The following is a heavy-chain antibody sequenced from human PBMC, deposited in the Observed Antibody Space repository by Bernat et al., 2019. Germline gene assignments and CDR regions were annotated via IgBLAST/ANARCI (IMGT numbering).Heavy chain of an antibody. CDR2: INSDGSST. Sequence: EVQLVESGGGLVQPGGSLRLSCAASGFTFSSYWMHWVRQAPGKGLVWVSRINSDGSSTSYADSVKGRFTIARDNAKNTLYLQMNSLRAEDTAVYYCARDGPCRCSGVSCCSLDIWGQGTMVTVSS. CDR3: ARDGPCRCSGVSCCSLDI. V-gene: IGHV3-74*01. D-gene: IGHD2-15*01. CDR1: GFTFSSYW. J-gene: IGHJ3*02.